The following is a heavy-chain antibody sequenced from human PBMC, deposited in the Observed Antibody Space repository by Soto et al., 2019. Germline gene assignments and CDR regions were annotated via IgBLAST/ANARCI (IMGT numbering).Heavy chain of an antibody. CDR2: IKQDGSEK. V-gene: IGHV3-7*01. CDR3: AKSGRYCSGGSCLAFDY. CDR1: GFTFSSYW. D-gene: IGHD2-15*01. Sequence: GGSLRLSCAASGFTFSSYWMSWVRQAPGKGLEWVANIKQDGSEKYYVGSVKGRFTISRDNANNSLFLQMNSLRADVTAVYYCAKSGRYCSGGSCLAFDYWGQGT. J-gene: IGHJ4*02.